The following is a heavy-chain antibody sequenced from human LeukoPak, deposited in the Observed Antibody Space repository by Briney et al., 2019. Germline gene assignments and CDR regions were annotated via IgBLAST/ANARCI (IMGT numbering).Heavy chain of an antibody. Sequence: SVKVSCKASGGTFSSYAISWVRQAPGQGLEWMGRIIPIFGTANYAQKFQGRVTITTDESTSTAYMELSSLRSEDTAVYYRAREIGSRGWYYFDYWGQGTLVTVSS. CDR3: AREIGSRGWYYFDY. J-gene: IGHJ4*02. CDR1: GGTFSSYA. D-gene: IGHD6-19*01. V-gene: IGHV1-69*05. CDR2: IIPIFGTA.